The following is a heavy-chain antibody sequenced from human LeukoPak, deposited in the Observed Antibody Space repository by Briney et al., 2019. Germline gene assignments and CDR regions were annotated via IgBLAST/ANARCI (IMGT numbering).Heavy chain of an antibody. CDR3: AREPSTGVPDGKFSSDYYFDS. D-gene: IGHD6-13*01. CDR2: INAGNGNT. J-gene: IGHJ4*02. V-gene: IGHV1-3*01. CDR1: GYTFNNYA. Sequence: GASVKVSCKASGYTFNNYAIHWVRQAPGQRLEWMGWINAGNGNTKNSQKFQGRVTITRDTSASIAYMELSSLRSEDTAVYYCAREPSTGVPDGKFSSDYYFDSWGRGTLVTVSS.